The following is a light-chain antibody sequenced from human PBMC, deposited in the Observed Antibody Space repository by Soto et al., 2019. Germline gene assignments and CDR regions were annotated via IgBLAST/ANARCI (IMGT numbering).Light chain of an antibody. Sequence: EIVLTQSPCTLSLSPGERATLSCRASQSVSSNYLAWYQQKPGQAPRLLVYGASSRATGIPDRFSGSGSGTDFTLTISRLEPEDFTVYYCQQYGSSPLTFGGGTKV. J-gene: IGKJ4*01. CDR1: QSVSSNY. CDR2: GAS. V-gene: IGKV3-20*01. CDR3: QQYGSSPLT.